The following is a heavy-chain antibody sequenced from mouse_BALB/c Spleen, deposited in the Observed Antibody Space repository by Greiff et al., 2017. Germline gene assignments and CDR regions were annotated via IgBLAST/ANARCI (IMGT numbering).Heavy chain of an antibody. Sequence: EVQLVESGGGLVKPGGSLKLSCAASGFTFSSYAMSWVRQTPEKRLEWVASISSGGSTYYPDSVKGRFTISRDNARNILYLQMSSLRSEDTAMYYCARGGVVAGDYAMDYWGQGTSVTVSS. V-gene: IGHV5-6-5*01. D-gene: IGHD1-1*01. CDR1: GFTFSSYA. CDR3: ARGGVVAGDYAMDY. CDR2: ISSGGST. J-gene: IGHJ4*01.